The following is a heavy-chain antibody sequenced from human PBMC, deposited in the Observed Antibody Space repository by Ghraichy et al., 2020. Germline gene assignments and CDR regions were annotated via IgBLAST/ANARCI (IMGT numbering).Heavy chain of an antibody. J-gene: IGHJ6*02. Sequence: LSLTCAASGFSLSNFEMNWVRQAPGKGLEWVAYISGGDTNIYYADSVKGRFTVSRDNAKNSLFLQVNSLRAEDTAVYYCARGGYGLGSYYDYYGMDVWGQGTTVTVSS. V-gene: IGHV3-48*03. CDR3: ARGGYGLGSYYDYYGMDV. CDR1: GFSLSNFE. CDR2: ISGGDTNI. D-gene: IGHD3-10*01.